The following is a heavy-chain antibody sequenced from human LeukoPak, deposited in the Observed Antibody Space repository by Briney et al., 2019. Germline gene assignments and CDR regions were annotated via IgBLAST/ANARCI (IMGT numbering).Heavy chain of an antibody. V-gene: IGHV4-59*01. CDR3: ARVEYQLLGRYYYYGLDV. CDR2: FHYSGST. CDR1: GGSINSFY. J-gene: IGHJ6*02. D-gene: IGHD2-2*01. Sequence: PSETLSLTCTVSGGSINSFYWSWIRQPPGKGLEWIGYFHYSGSTNYNPSLKSRVTISVDTSKNQIFLKLSSVTAADTAMYYCARVEYQLLGRYYYYGLDVWGQGTTVTVSS.